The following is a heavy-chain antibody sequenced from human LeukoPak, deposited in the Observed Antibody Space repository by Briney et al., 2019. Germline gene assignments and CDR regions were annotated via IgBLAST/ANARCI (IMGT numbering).Heavy chain of an antibody. J-gene: IGHJ4*02. V-gene: IGHV1-18*01. CDR1: GYTFSTYA. Sequence: ASVKVSCKTSGYTFSTYAITWVRQAPGQGLEWMGWISAHNSNTNSVQKFQGRVTMTTDTSPSTDSMELRSLISDATAVYYCARQMSSEHPDFDYWGQGTLVTVSP. CDR3: ARQMSSEHPDFDY. CDR2: ISAHNSNT. D-gene: IGHD6-6*01.